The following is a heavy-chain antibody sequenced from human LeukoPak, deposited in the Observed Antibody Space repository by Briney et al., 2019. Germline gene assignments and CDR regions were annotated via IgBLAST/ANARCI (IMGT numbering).Heavy chain of an antibody. CDR1: GYTFTGYY. J-gene: IGHJ4*02. CDR3: ARDSIRQQLYYFDY. D-gene: IGHD6-13*01. V-gene: IGHV1-2*02. CDR2: INPNSGGT. Sequence: ASVKVSCKASGYTFTGYYMHWVRQAPGQGLEWMGWINPNSGGTNYAQKFQGRVTMTRDTSISTAYMELSRLRSDDTAVYFCARDSIRQQLYYFDYWGQGTLVTVSS.